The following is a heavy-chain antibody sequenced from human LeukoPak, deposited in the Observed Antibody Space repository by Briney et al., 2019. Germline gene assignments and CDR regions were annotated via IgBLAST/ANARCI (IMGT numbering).Heavy chain of an antibody. Sequence: ASQTLSLTCTVSGGSISSGGYYWSWIRQPPGKGLEWIGYIYYSGSTYYNPSLKSRVTISVDTSKNQFSLKLSSVTAADTAVYYCARESSYPLWLLDYWGQGTLVTVSS. CDR1: GGSISSGGYY. CDR3: ARESSYPLWLLDY. V-gene: IGHV4-31*03. CDR2: IYYSGST. J-gene: IGHJ4*02. D-gene: IGHD5-18*01.